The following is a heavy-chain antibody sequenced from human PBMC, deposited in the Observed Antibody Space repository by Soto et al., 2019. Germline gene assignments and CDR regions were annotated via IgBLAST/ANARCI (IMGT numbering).Heavy chain of an antibody. D-gene: IGHD3-10*01. J-gene: IGHJ4*02. V-gene: IGHV3-64*01. CDR1: GFTFSSYA. CDR3: ARDFTYYYASPESFDF. CDR2: ISSNGGST. Sequence: GSLRLSCAASGFTFSSYAMHWVRQAPGKGLEYVSAISSNGGSTYYANSVKGRFTISRDNSKNTLYLQMGSLRAEDMAVYYCARDFTYYYASPESFDFWGQGTLVTVSS.